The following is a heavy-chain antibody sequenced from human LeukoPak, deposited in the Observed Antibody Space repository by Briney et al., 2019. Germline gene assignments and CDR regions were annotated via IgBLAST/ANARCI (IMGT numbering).Heavy chain of an antibody. CDR1: GGSISSGGYY. J-gene: IGHJ4*02. CDR2: IYYSGST. CDR3: ARASPTSIAVYY. V-gene: IGHV4-31*03. Sequence: SETLSLTCTVSGGSISSGGYYWSWIRQHPGKGLEWIGYIYYSGSTHYNPSLKSRVTISVDTSKNQFSLKLSSVTAADTAVYYCARASPTSIAVYYWGQGTLVTVSS. D-gene: IGHD6-19*01.